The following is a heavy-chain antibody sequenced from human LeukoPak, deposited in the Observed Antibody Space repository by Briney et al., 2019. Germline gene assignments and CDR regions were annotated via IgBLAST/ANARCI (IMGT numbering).Heavy chain of an antibody. V-gene: IGHV4-38-2*02. J-gene: IGHJ5*02. CDR1: GYSISSGYY. D-gene: IGHD3-9*01. CDR2: IYHSGST. CDR3: ARAPLRDILTGYYKNWFDP. Sequence: SETLSLTCTVSGYSISSGYYWGWIRQPPGKGLEWIGSIYHSGSTYYNPSLKSRVTISVDTSKNQFSLKLSSVTAADTAVYYCARAPLRDILTGYYKNWFDPWGQGTLVTVSS.